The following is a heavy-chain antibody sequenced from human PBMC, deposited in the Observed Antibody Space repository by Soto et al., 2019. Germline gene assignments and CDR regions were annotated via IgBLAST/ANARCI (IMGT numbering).Heavy chain of an antibody. J-gene: IGHJ6*02. Sequence: GGSLRLSCAASGFTVSSNYMSWVRQAPGKGLEWVSVIYSGGSTYYADSVKGRFTISRDNSKNTLYLQMNSLRAEDTAVYYCARIAARPSGGYYYGMDVWGQGTTVTVSS. CDR2: IYSGGST. CDR3: ARIAARPSGGYYYGMDV. CDR1: GFTVSSNY. D-gene: IGHD6-6*01. V-gene: IGHV3-53*01.